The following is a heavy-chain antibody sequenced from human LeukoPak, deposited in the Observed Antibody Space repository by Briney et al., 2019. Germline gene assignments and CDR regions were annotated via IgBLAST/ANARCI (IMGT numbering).Heavy chain of an antibody. CDR2: IYYSGST. D-gene: IGHD2-15*01. Sequence: PSETLSLTCTVSGGSISSYYWSWIRQPPGKGLEWIGYIYYSGSTNYNPSLKSRVTISVDTSKNQFSLKLSSVTAADTAVYYCAGGRVELGFWGQGTLVTVSS. J-gene: IGHJ4*02. V-gene: IGHV4-59*01. CDR1: GGSISSYY. CDR3: AGGRVELGF.